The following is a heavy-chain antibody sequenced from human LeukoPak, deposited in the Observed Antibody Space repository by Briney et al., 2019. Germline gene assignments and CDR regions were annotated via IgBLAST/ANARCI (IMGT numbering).Heavy chain of an antibody. D-gene: IGHD1-26*01. Sequence: ASVKVSCKASGYTFTGYYMHWVRQAPGQGLEWMVWINPNSGGTNYAQKFQGRVTMTRDTSISTAYMELSRLRSDDTAVYYCAIGGGSYQTYFDYWGQGTLVTVSS. V-gene: IGHV1-2*02. CDR3: AIGGGSYQTYFDY. CDR2: INPNSGGT. CDR1: GYTFTGYY. J-gene: IGHJ4*02.